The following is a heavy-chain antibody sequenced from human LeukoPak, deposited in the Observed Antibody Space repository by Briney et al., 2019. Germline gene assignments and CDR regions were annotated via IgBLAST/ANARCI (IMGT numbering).Heavy chain of an antibody. CDR1: GGSISSGDYY. J-gene: IGHJ4*02. CDR3: ARGYYYDSSGYTLPLDY. Sequence: PSETLSLTCTVSGGSISSGDYYWSWIRQPPGKGLEWIGYIYYSGSTYYNPSLKSRVTISVDTSKNQFSLKLSSVTAADTAVYYCARGYYYDSSGYTLPLDYWGQGTLVTVSS. D-gene: IGHD3-22*01. CDR2: IYYSGST. V-gene: IGHV4-30-4*01.